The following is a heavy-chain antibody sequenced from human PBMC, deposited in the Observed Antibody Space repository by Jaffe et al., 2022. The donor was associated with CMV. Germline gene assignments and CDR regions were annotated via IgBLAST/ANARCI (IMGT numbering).Heavy chain of an antibody. CDR3: ARDPNDYSDYSPFYYYGMDV. Sequence: EVQLVESGGGLVKPGGSLRLSCAASGFSISDYSMNWVRQAPGKGLEWVSSISSSSDYIYYADSAKGRFTISRDNAENSLFLQLNSLRPEDTAVYYCARDPNDYSDYSPFYYYGMDVWGQGTTVTVSS. D-gene: IGHD4-17*01. CDR2: ISSSSDYI. CDR1: GFSISDYS. J-gene: IGHJ6*02. V-gene: IGHV3-21*01.